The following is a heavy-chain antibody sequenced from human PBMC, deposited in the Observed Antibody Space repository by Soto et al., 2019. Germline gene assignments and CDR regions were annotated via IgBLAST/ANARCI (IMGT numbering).Heavy chain of an antibody. CDR3: ARERYCSGGSCYSYYYYYYGMDV. Sequence: VASVKVSCKASGGTFSSYAISWVRQAPGQGLEWMGGIIPIFGTANYAQKFQGRVTITADESTSTAYMELSSLRSEDTAVYYCARERYCSGGSCYSYYYYYYGMDVWG. CDR1: GGTFSSYA. CDR2: IIPIFGTA. D-gene: IGHD2-15*01. V-gene: IGHV1-69*13. J-gene: IGHJ6*02.